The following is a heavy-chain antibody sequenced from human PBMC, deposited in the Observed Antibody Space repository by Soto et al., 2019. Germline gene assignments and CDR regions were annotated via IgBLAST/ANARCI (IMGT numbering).Heavy chain of an antibody. CDR3: ARGPSGDKVDY. Sequence: QVQLQESGPGLVKPSQTLSLTCTVSGGSISNVNYCWSWIRQSPDKGREWIGLIYDGGSLYSNPSLTSRVTISVDMSKNQFSLQLSSVTAADTAVYYCARGPSGDKVDYWGQGTLVTVSS. D-gene: IGHD7-27*01. CDR1: GGSISNVNYC. V-gene: IGHV4-30-4*01. J-gene: IGHJ4*02. CDR2: IYDGGSL.